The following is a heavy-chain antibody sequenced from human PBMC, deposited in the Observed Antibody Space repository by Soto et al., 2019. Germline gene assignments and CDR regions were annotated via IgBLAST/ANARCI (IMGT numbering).Heavy chain of an antibody. CDR3: ARRESIAVAAYGMDV. V-gene: IGHV5-10-1*01. J-gene: IGHJ6*01. CDR1: GYSFTSYW. CDR2: IDPSDSYT. D-gene: IGHD6-19*01. Sequence: GESLTISCKVSGYSFTSYWIIWVLQMPGKGLEWMGRIDPSDSYTNYSPSFQGHVTISADKSISTAYLQWSSLKASDTAMYYCARRESIAVAAYGMDVWGQGTTVTVSS.